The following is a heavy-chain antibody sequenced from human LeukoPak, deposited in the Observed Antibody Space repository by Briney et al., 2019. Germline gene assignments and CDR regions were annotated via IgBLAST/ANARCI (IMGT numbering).Heavy chain of an antibody. CDR1: GGSISSSSYY. D-gene: IGHD6-6*01. V-gene: IGHV4-39*01. CDR2: IYYSGNT. Sequence: PSETLSLTCTVSGGSISSSSYYWGWIRQPPGKGLGWIGSIYYSGNTYYNPSFKSRVTVSVDTSQNQFSLKLSSVTAADTAVYYCARPGAARGYYYMDVWGKGTTVTVSS. CDR3: ARPGAARGYYYMDV. J-gene: IGHJ6*03.